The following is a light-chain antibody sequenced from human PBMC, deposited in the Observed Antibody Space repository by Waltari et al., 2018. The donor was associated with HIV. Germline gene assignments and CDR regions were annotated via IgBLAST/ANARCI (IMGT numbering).Light chain of an antibody. CDR2: GKN. Sequence: SSELTQDPAVSVALGQSVRITCQGERLGNYYASWYQQKPGQAPILVSFGKNNRASGIPDRFSGSSSGSTSSLTITGAQAEDEADYYCYSRDSSGDHRFGGGTKLTVL. J-gene: IGLJ2*01. CDR1: RLGNYY. V-gene: IGLV3-19*01. CDR3: YSRDSSGDHR.